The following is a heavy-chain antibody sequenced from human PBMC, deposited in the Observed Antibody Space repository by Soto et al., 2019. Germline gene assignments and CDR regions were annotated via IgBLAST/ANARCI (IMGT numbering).Heavy chain of an antibody. Sequence: QVQLVQSGAEVKKPGASVKVSCKASGYTFTSYDINWVRQATGQGLEWMGWMNPNSGNTGYAQKFQGRVTMTRNTSKSTANMELSSLRSEDTAVYYCARLTTGENEFDYGAQGPLVPVSS. J-gene: IGHJ4*02. D-gene: IGHD4-17*01. V-gene: IGHV1-8*01. CDR1: GYTFTSYD. CDR2: MNPNSGNT. CDR3: ARLTTGENEFDY.